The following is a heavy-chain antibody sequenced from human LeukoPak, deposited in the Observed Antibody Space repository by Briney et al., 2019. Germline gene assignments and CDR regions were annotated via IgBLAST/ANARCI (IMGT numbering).Heavy chain of an antibody. V-gene: IGHV4-59*08. D-gene: IGHD6-19*01. Sequence: SETLSLTCTVSDGSISSYYWSWIRQPPGKGLEWIGYIYYSGSTNYNPSLKSRVTISVDTSKNQFSLKLSSVTAADTAVYYCAKLYSSGWSNWFDPWGQGTLVTVSS. CDR2: IYYSGST. J-gene: IGHJ5*02. CDR1: DGSISSYY. CDR3: AKLYSSGWSNWFDP.